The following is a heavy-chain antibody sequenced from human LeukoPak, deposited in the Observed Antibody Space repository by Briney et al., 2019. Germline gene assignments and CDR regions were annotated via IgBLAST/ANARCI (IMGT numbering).Heavy chain of an antibody. CDR1: GGSINNYY. J-gene: IGHJ3*02. V-gene: IGHV4-59*01. CDR3: ARDGGYDAFDI. Sequence: PSETLSLTCAVSGGSINNYYWSWIRQPPGKGLEWIGYIYDSGSTNYNPSLKSRVTTSLDTSKNQVSLELSSVTAADMAVYYCARDGGYDAFDIWGQGTMVTVSS. D-gene: IGHD1-26*01. CDR2: IYDSGST.